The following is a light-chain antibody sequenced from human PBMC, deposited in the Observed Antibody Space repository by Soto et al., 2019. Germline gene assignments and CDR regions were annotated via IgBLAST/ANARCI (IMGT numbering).Light chain of an antibody. V-gene: IGKV3D-20*01. CDR1: QSVSDSY. CDR2: DAS. Sequence: EIVLTQSPATLSLSPGQRATLSCGASQSVSDSYLAWYQQKPGLAPRLLIYDASSRATGIPDRFSGSGSGTHFTLTISRLEPEDFAVYYCQQYGSSPRTFGQGTKVEIK. J-gene: IGKJ1*01. CDR3: QQYGSSPRT.